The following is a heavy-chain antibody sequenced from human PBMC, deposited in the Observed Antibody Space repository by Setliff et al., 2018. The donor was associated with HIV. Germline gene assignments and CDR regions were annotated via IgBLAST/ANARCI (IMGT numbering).Heavy chain of an antibody. CDR2: IIPVLGLS. Sequence: SVKVSCKASGYTFPSFDISWVRQAPGQGLEWMGGIIPVLGLSYYAQNFQGRVTITADESTSTAYMELSSLRSEDTAVYYCASYSGSYYFILHYWGQGTLVTVSS. CDR3: ASYSGSYYFILHY. V-gene: IGHV1-69*10. J-gene: IGHJ4*02. D-gene: IGHD1-26*01. CDR1: GYTFPSFD.